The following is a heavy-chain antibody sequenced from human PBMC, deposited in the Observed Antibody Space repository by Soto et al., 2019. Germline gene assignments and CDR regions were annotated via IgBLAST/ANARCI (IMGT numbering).Heavy chain of an antibody. J-gene: IGHJ4*02. V-gene: IGHV3-23*01. D-gene: IGHD3-3*01. CDR1: GFTFSSYA. Sequence: GGSLRLSCAASGFTFSSYAMSWVRQAPGKGLEWVSAISGSGGSTYYADSVKGRFTISRDNSKNTLYLQMNSLRAEDTAVYYCAKEHIYYDFWSGYFGPTDYWGQGTLVTVSS. CDR2: ISGSGGST. CDR3: AKEHIYYDFWSGYFGPTDY.